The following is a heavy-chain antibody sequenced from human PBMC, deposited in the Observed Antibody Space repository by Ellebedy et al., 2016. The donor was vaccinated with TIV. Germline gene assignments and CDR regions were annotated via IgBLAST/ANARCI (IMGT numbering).Heavy chain of an antibody. CDR3: ATDSRYSYGYRFDF. CDR2: IIPILGRP. V-gene: IGHV1-69*04. D-gene: IGHD5-18*01. Sequence: SVKVSCKASGGTFSSYGINWVRQAPGQGLEWMGRIIPILGRPDYAQNFQGRVTINADKSTGTPYLELSSLSSEDTAVYYCATDSRYSYGYRFDFWGQGTLVIVSS. CDR1: GGTFSSYG. J-gene: IGHJ4*02.